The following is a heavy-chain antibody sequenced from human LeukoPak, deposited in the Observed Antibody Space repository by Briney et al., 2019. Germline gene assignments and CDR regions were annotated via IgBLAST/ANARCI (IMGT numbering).Heavy chain of an antibody. Sequence: GGSLRLSCAASGLSFSNDWMSWVRQAPGKGLEWVGRIKTKIDGGTIDYAAPVKGRFTISRDDSRNMSYLKMRSLRTEDTAVYYCTTDHEWAGYFGSRKPYDYWGQGTLVTVSS. CDR3: TTDHEWAGYFGSRKPYDY. J-gene: IGHJ4*02. CDR2: IKTKIDGGTI. V-gene: IGHV3-15*01. D-gene: IGHD1-26*01. CDR1: GLSFSNDW.